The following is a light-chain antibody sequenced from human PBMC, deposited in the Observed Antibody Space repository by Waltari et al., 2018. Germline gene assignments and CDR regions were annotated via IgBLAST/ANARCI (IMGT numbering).Light chain of an antibody. CDR3: QQANDFPLT. CDR2: GAS. J-gene: IGKJ4*01. V-gene: IGKV1-12*01. Sequence: DIQMTQAPSAFSAVVGDRVTITCRASQHIRNWLAWYQQKPGKAPKLLIYGASTLQSGVPSRFSGSGSGTDFTLTISRLEPEDFASYFCQQANDFPLTFGGGTKVEIK. CDR1: QHIRNW.